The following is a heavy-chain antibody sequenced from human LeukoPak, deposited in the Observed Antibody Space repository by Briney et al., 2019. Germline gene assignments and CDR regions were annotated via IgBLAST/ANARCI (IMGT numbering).Heavy chain of an antibody. D-gene: IGHD6-25*01. CDR1: GFTFSSYA. CDR3: AKGTAGQTRIDAFYI. J-gene: IGHJ3*02. CDR2: ISGSGSST. Sequence: PGGSLRLSCAASGFTFSSYAMSWVRQAPGKGREGVSAISGSGSSTDYAVPVKGRITISRDNSKNTLYLQMNSLGAEDTAVYYCAKGTAGQTRIDAFYIWGQGTMVTVSS. V-gene: IGHV3-23*01.